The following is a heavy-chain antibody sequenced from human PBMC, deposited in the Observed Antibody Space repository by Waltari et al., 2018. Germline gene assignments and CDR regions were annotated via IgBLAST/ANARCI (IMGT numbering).Heavy chain of an antibody. Sequence: EVQLVESGGGLVQPGGSLRLSCAASGFTFTSYWMHWVRQAPGKGLVGLSLITRDGRTTSYGDSVKGRFTISRDNAKNTLYLQMNSLRAEDTAVYYCSAGTVYWGQGILVTVSS. CDR2: ITRDGRTT. J-gene: IGHJ4*02. V-gene: IGHV3-74*01. CDR1: GFTFTSYW. CDR3: SAGTVY. D-gene: IGHD1-26*01.